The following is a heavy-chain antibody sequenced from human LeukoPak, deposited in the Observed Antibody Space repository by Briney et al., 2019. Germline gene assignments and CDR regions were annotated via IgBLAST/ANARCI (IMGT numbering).Heavy chain of an antibody. J-gene: IGHJ3*02. V-gene: IGHV1-18*03. Sequence: ASVKVSCKASGYTFTSYGISWVRQAPGQGLEWMGWISAYNGNTNYAQKLQGRVTMTTDTSTSTAYMELSSLRSEDMAVYYCARGPLYCTNGVCETDAFDIWGQGTMVTVSS. CDR2: ISAYNGNT. D-gene: IGHD2-8*01. CDR3: ARGPLYCTNGVCETDAFDI. CDR1: GYTFTSYG.